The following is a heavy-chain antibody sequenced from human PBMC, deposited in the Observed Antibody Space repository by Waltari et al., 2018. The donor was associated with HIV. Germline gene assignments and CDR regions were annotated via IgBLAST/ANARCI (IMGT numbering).Heavy chain of an antibody. D-gene: IGHD2-8*01. V-gene: IGHV3-23*01. CDR1: GFNFRNFA. CDR2: LSGSGSTA. J-gene: IGHJ3*01. Sequence: EVQLLESGGGLVQPGGSLSLYCKASGFNFRNFAMSWVRPAPGKGPEWVSALSGSGSTAAYADYVKGRFTISRDFSNNTLFLQMNNLRAEDTAVYFCAKSMRDLRPSAFDVWGQGTMVAISS. CDR3: AKSMRDLRPSAFDV.